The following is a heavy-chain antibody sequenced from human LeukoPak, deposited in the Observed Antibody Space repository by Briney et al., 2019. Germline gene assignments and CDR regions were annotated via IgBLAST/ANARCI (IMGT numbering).Heavy chain of an antibody. D-gene: IGHD3-22*01. V-gene: IGHV3-23*01. CDR1: GFTFGRYA. CDR2: IGGSGVTT. J-gene: IGHJ3*02. CDR3: AKYRSYDYDSSGFMAFDI. Sequence: SGGSLRLSCAASGFTFGRYAMSWVRQAPGKGLEWVSTIGGSGVTTYYADSVKGRFTISRDNSKNTMYLQMNSLRAEDTALDYCAKYRSYDYDSSGFMAFDIWGQGTMVTVS.